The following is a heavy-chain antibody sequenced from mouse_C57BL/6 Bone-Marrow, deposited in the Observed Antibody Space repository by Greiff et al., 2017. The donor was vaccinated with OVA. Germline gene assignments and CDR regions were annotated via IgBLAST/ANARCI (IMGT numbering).Heavy chain of an antibody. D-gene: IGHD1-1*01. V-gene: IGHV1-76*01. CDR2: IYPGSGNT. CDR1: GYTFTDYY. J-gene: IGHJ4*01. Sequence: VQGVESGAELVRPGASVKLSCKASGYTFTDYYINWVKQRPGQGLEWIARIYPGSGNTYYNEKFKGKATLTAEKSSSTAYMQLSSLTSEDSAVYFCARSWSYGSSLYAMDYWGQGTSVTVSS. CDR3: ARSWSYGSSLYAMDY.